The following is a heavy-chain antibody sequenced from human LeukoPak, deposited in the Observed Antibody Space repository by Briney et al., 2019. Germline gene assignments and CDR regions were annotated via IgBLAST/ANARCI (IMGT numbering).Heavy chain of an antibody. CDR1: GGSISSSNW. V-gene: IGHV4-4*02. D-gene: IGHD6-13*01. J-gene: IGHJ3*02. Sequence: PSETLSLTCAVSGGSISSSNWWSWVRQPPGKGLEWSGGSYHSGSTNYNPSLKSPVTISVDKSNSQFSLKLSSVTAADTAVYYCATGAYSSSWYFVRDTFDIWGQATMVTVSS. CDR3: ATGAYSSSWYFVRDTFDI. CDR2: SYHSGST.